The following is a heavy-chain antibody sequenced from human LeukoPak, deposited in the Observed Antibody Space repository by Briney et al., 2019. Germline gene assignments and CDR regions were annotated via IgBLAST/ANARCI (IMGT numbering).Heavy chain of an antibody. CDR3: AKATYYCTNGVCYFDY. V-gene: IGHV3-23*01. CDR1: GFTFSSYA. CDR2: ISGSGGST. D-gene: IGHD2-8*01. J-gene: IGHJ4*02. Sequence: GGSLRLSCAASGFTFSSYAMSWVRQAPGKGLEWVSAISGSGGSTYYADPVKGRFTISRDNSKNTLYLQMNSLRAEDTAVYYCAKATYYCTNGVCYFDYWGQGTLVTVSS.